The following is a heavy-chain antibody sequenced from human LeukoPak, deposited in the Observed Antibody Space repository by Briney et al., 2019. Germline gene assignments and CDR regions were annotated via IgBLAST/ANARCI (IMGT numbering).Heavy chain of an antibody. CDR3: AAYRLLWFGEPTH. V-gene: IGHV1-8*01. Sequence: ASVKVSCKASGYTFTSYDINWVRPATGQGLEWMGWMNPNSGNTGYAQKFQGRVTMTRNTSISTAYMELSSLRAEDTAVYYCAAYRLLWFGEPTHWGQGALVTVSS. J-gene: IGHJ4*02. CDR2: MNPNSGNT. D-gene: IGHD3-10*01. CDR1: GYTFTSYD.